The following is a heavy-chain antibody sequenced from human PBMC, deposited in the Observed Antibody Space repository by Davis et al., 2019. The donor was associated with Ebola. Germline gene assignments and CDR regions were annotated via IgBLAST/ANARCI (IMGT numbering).Heavy chain of an antibody. V-gene: IGHV4-39*02. J-gene: IGHJ6*02. CDR1: GGSIISSSSY. Sequence: SETLSLTCTVSGGSIISSSSYWGWIRQPPRKGLEWIGSIYYSGITYYNPSLKSRVTISVDTSKNQFSLKLRSVTAADTAVYYCARDRTAMVIYYYYGMDVWGQGTTVTVSS. CDR2: IYYSGIT. CDR3: ARDRTAMVIYYYYGMDV. D-gene: IGHD5-18*01.